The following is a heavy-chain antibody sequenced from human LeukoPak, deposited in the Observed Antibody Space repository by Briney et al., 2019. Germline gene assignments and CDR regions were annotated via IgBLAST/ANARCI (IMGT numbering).Heavy chain of an antibody. V-gene: IGHV4-34*01. CDR3: ARLVVAATLFRNWFDP. J-gene: IGHJ5*02. CDR2: INHSGST. Sequence: RSSETLSLTCAVYGGSFSGYYWSWIRQPPGKGLEWIGEINHSGSTNYNPSLKSRVTISVDTSKNQFSLKLSSVTAADTAVYYCARLVVAATLFRNWFDPWGQGTLVTVSS. CDR1: GGSFSGYY. D-gene: IGHD2-15*01.